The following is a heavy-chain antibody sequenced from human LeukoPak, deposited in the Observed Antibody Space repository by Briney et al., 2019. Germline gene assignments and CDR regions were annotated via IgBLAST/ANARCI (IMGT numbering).Heavy chain of an antibody. CDR3: ARGRLRYCSSTSCYPTEYFQH. V-gene: IGHV3-11*04. Sequence: GGSLRLSCAASGFTFSDYYMSWIRQAPGKGLEWVSYISSSGSTIYYADSVKGRFTISRDNAKNSLYLQMNRLRAEDTAAYYCARGRLRYCSSTSCYPTEYFQHWGQGTLVTVSS. J-gene: IGHJ1*01. CDR1: GFTFSDYY. D-gene: IGHD2-2*01. CDR2: ISSSGSTI.